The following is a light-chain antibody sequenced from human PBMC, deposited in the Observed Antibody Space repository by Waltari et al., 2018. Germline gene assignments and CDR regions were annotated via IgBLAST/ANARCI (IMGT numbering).Light chain of an antibody. Sequence: DLVMTQSPLSLPVTPGEPASISCRSSESLLHSNGYPYLDWYLQKAVQPPQRLMYLGSNRPSWVPDRFNGSGSVTDFTLQVNRVLAEDVSVYYCVQALQTPHAFGQGTKLEIK. CDR3: VQALQTPHA. CDR2: LGS. CDR1: ESLLHSNGYPY. J-gene: IGKJ2*01. V-gene: IGKV2-28*01.